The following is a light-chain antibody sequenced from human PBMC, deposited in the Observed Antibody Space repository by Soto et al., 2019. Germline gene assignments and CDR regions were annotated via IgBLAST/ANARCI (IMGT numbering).Light chain of an antibody. Sequence: EIVLTQSPGTLSLSPGERVTLSCRASQSVSSSYLAWYQQKPVQAPRLLIYGASSRATGIPDRFSGSGSGTDFTLTISRLEPEDFAVYYCQQYDSSPYTFGQGTKLEIK. CDR3: QQYDSSPYT. J-gene: IGKJ2*01. CDR1: QSVSSSY. CDR2: GAS. V-gene: IGKV3-20*01.